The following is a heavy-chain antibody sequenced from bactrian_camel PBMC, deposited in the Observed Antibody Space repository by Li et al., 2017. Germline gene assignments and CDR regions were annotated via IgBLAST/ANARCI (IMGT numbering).Heavy chain of an antibody. CDR3: AAARSTKDCFTRTYDY. D-gene: IGHD3*01. V-gene: IGHV3S1*01. J-gene: IGHJ4*01. CDR1: GSSSSSLC. CDR2: IYPGGDST. Sequence: VQLVESGGGSVQAGGSLRLSCAVSGSSSSSLCMAWFRQAPGKEREGVAQIYPGGDSTNYADSVKGRFTISQDTAKNTLYLQMDNLKPEDTAMYYCAAARSTKDCFTRTYDYRGQGTQVTV.